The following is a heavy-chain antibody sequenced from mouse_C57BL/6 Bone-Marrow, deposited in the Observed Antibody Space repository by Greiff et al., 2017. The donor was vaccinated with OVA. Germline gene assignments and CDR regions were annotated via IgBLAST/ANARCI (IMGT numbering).Heavy chain of an antibody. CDR1: GYTFTSYW. CDR2: IYPSDSET. D-gene: IGHD4-1*01. Sequence: QVQLQQPGAELVRPGSSVKLSCKASGYTFTSYWMDWVKQRPGQGLEWIGNIYPSDSETPYNQKFKDKATLTVDKSSRTAYMPLSSLTSEDSAVYYCARGVGPSFDYWGQGTTLTVSS. J-gene: IGHJ2*01. V-gene: IGHV1-61*01. CDR3: ARGVGPSFDY.